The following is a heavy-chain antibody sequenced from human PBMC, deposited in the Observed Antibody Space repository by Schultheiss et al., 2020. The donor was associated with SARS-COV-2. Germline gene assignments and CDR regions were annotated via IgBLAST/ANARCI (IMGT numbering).Heavy chain of an antibody. J-gene: IGHJ6*02. D-gene: IGHD2-8*01. CDR1: GFTFSTYW. V-gene: IGHV3-21*01. CDR3: ARSPPLRNCGMDV. Sequence: GGSLRLSCAGSGFTFSTYWMSWVRQAPGEGLEWVSSISSSSSYIYYADSVKGRFTISRDNDKNSLYLQMNSLRAEDTAVYYCARSPPLRNCGMDVWGQGTTVTVSS. CDR2: ISSSSSYI.